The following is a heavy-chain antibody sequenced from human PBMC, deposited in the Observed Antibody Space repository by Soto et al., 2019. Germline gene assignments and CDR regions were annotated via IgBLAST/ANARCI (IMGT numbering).Heavy chain of an antibody. Sequence: QVQLQESGPGLVKPSQTLSLTCIVSGGSVSSGGYYWSWIRQHPGKGLEWIGYISYSGSTYYNPSLKSRPTISVDTSKNQFSLKLSSVTAADTAVYYCARALPSYYYYGMDVWGQGTTVTVSS. J-gene: IGHJ6*02. V-gene: IGHV4-31*03. CDR3: ARALPSYYYYGMDV. CDR1: GGSVSSGGYY. CDR2: ISYSGST.